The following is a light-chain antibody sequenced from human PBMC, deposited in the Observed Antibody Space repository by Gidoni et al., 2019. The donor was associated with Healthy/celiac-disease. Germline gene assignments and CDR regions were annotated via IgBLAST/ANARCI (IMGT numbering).Light chain of an antibody. Sequence: QSALTQPASVPGSPGQSITISCTGTSSDVGSYNLVSWYQQHPGKAPKLMIYEGSKRPSGVSNRFSCSESGNTASLTISGLQAEDEADYYCCSYAGSSTWVFGGGTKLTVL. J-gene: IGLJ3*02. V-gene: IGLV2-23*01. CDR1: SSDVGSYNL. CDR2: EGS. CDR3: CSYAGSSTWV.